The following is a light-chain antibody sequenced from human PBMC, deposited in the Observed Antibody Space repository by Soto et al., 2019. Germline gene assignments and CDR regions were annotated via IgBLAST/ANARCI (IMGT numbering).Light chain of an antibody. CDR2: DVS. CDR1: NSDVGAYNY. J-gene: IGLJ1*01. V-gene: IGLV2-14*03. CDR3: SSYSRNTLFV. Sequence: QSVLTQPASVSGSPGQSITISCTGTNSDVGAYNYVSWYQQHPGKAPKLIIYDVSSRPSGISNRFSGSKSGNTASLTISGLQAEDEADYYCSSYSRNTLFVFGTGTKVTVL.